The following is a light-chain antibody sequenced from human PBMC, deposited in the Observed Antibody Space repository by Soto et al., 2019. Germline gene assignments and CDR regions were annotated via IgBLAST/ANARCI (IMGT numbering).Light chain of an antibody. CDR3: SSYAGSNNYV. V-gene: IGLV2-8*01. J-gene: IGLJ1*01. Sequence: QSVLTQTPSASGSLGQSVTISCTGTSSDVGAYDSVSWYQFHPGKGPKALIYEVSKRPSGVPDRFSGSKSGNTASLTVSGLQAEDEADYYCSSYAGSNNYVFGTGTKLTAL. CDR2: EVS. CDR1: SSDVGAYDS.